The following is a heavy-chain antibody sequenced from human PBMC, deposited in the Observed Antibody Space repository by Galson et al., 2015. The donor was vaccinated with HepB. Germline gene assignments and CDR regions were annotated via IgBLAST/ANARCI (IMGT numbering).Heavy chain of an antibody. Sequence: SVKVSCKASGYTFTSHYMHWVRQAPGQGLEWMGIINPSGGSTSHAQKFQGRVTMTRDTSTSTVYMELSSLRSKDTAVYYCARPKVGAHAFDIWGQGTMVTVSS. D-gene: IGHD1-26*01. V-gene: IGHV1-46*01. CDR2: INPSGGST. CDR3: ARPKVGAHAFDI. CDR1: GYTFTSHY. J-gene: IGHJ3*02.